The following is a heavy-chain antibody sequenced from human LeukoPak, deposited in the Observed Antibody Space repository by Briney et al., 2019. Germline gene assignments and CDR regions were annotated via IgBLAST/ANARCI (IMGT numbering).Heavy chain of an antibody. Sequence: SETLSLTCTVSGGSISGGGNYWSWIRQHPGKGLEWLGYIYYSGSTYYQTSLKSRVTISVDTSKNQFSLKLSSVTAADTAVYYCASSPEWGVYSRLSYWGQGTLVTVSS. CDR2: IYYSGST. V-gene: IGHV4-31*03. D-gene: IGHD5/OR15-5a*01. CDR3: ASSPEWGVYSRLSY. J-gene: IGHJ4*02. CDR1: GGSISGGGNY.